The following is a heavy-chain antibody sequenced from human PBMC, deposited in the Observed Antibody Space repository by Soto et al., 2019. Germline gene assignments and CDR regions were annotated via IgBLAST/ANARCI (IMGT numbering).Heavy chain of an antibody. J-gene: IGHJ5*02. CDR2: IDHSGST. V-gene: IGHV4-4*02. D-gene: IGHD3-3*01. CDR3: ARDPSRNDLWSGYFDP. Sequence: QVQLQESGPGLVKPSGTLSLTCAVSGGSISSSNWWSWVRQPPGKGLEWIGEIDHSGSTNYNPSLKSRITISVDKSKNQFSLKLSSVTAADTAVYYCARDPSRNDLWSGYFDPWGQGTLVTVSS. CDR1: GGSISSSNW.